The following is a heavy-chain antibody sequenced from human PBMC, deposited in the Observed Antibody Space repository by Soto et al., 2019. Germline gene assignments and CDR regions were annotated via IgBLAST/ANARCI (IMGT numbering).Heavy chain of an antibody. CDR3: ASHAIVGATDPFYGMDV. J-gene: IGHJ6*02. Sequence: PGESLKISCKGSGYSFTSYWIGWVHQMPGKGLEWMGIIYPGDSDTRYSPSFQGQVTISADKSISTAYLQWSSLKASDTARYYCASHAIVGATDPFYGMDVWGQGATVTVSS. V-gene: IGHV5-51*07. CDR1: GYSFTSYW. D-gene: IGHD1-26*01. CDR2: IYPGDSDT.